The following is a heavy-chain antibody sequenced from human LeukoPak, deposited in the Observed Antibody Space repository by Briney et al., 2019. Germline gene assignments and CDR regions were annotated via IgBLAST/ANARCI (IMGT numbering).Heavy chain of an antibody. CDR2: ISGSGGST. J-gene: IGHJ4*02. V-gene: IGHV3-23*01. CDR3: AKGGIMITFGGVIVNPFDY. Sequence: PGGSLRLSCAASGFTFSSYGMSWVRQAPGKGLEWVSAISGSGGSTYYADTVKGRFTISRDNSKNTLYLQMNSLRAEDTAVYYGAKGGIMITFGGVIVNPFDYWGQGTLVTVSS. CDR1: GFTFSSYG. D-gene: IGHD3-16*02.